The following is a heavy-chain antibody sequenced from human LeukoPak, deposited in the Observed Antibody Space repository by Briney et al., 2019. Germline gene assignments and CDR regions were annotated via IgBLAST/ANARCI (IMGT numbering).Heavy chain of an antibody. CDR3: ATTPSYCSSTSCYIGWFDP. J-gene: IGHJ5*02. CDR2: FDPEDGET. Sequence: GASVKVSCKVSGYTLTELSMHWARQAPGKGLEWVGGFDPEDGETIYAQKFQGRVTMTEDTSTDTAYMELSSLRSEDTAVYHCATTPSYCSSTSCYIGWFDPWGQGTLVTVSS. V-gene: IGHV1-24*01. D-gene: IGHD2-2*02. CDR1: GYTLTELS.